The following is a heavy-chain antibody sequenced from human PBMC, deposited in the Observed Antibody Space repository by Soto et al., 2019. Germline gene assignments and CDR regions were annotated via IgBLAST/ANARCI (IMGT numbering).Heavy chain of an antibody. Sequence: PSFQGHVTISADKSISTAYLQWSSLKASDTAMYYCARHSSSWYHDAFDIWGQGTMVTVSS. CDR3: ARHSSSWYHDAFDI. J-gene: IGHJ3*02. V-gene: IGHV5-10-1*01. D-gene: IGHD6-13*01.